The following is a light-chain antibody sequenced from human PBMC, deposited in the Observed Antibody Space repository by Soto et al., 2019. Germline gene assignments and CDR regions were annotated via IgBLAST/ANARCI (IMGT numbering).Light chain of an antibody. CDR3: QQYNSYSRT. CDR1: QTVTRW. V-gene: IGKV1-5*01. CDR2: DAS. J-gene: IGKJ1*01. Sequence: IQIRQSHSTLSSSVGDRVTITCRASQTVTRWMAWYQQKPGKAPKLLIYDASTLESGIPARFSGSRSGTEFTLTISCLQPEDFATCYCQQYNSYSRTFGQRTKVDIK.